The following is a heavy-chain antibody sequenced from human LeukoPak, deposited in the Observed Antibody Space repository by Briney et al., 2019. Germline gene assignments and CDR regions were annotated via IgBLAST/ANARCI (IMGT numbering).Heavy chain of an antibody. D-gene: IGHD6-13*01. Sequence: GGSLRLSCEASGFTFDDYAMHWVRQAPGKGLEWVSGISWNSGSIGYADPVKGRFTISRDNAKNSLYLQMNSLRAEDTALYYCAKGAAAGTPYYFDYWGQGTLVTVSS. CDR2: ISWNSGSI. J-gene: IGHJ4*02. V-gene: IGHV3-9*01. CDR1: GFTFDDYA. CDR3: AKGAAAGTPYYFDY.